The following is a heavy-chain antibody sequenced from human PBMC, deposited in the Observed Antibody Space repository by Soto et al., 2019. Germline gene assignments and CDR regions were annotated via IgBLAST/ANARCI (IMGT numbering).Heavy chain of an antibody. CDR3: AKSPYDTSDYSLDY. V-gene: IGHV3-23*01. D-gene: IGHD3-22*01. CDR2: ISGSSDNT. J-gene: IGHJ4*02. CDR1: GFTFTTYA. Sequence: GGSLRLPCAASGFTFTTYAMNWVRQAPGKGLEWVSSISGSSDNTYYADSVKGRFTISRDNSKTTLYLQMSSLRAEDTAIYYCAKSPYDTSDYSLDYWGQGTLVTVSS.